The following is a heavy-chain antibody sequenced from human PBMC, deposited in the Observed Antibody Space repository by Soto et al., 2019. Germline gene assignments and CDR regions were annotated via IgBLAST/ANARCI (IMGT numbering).Heavy chain of an antibody. Sequence: NPGGSLRLSCAASGVTFSNAWLNWVRQAPGKGLEWVGRIKGKTDAGTTDYAAPVKGRFTISRDDSKNTLYLQMNSLNTEDTAVYYCTSQGYSSFVNSSPFWGQGTLVTVSS. CDR3: TSQGYSSFVNSSPF. CDR2: IKGKTDAGTT. J-gene: IGHJ4*02. V-gene: IGHV3-15*07. CDR1: GVTFSNAW. D-gene: IGHD5-12*01.